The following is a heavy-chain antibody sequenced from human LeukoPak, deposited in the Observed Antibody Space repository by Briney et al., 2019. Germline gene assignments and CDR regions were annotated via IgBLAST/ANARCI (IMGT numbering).Heavy chain of an antibody. V-gene: IGHV3-30-3*01. CDR1: GFTFSSYA. CDR3: AKDPPDGSYDY. CDR2: ISYDGSNK. Sequence: PGRSLRLSCAASGFTFSSYAMHWVRQAPGKGLEWVAVISYDGSNKYYADSVKGRFTISRDNSKNTLYLQMNSLRAEDTAVYYCAKDPPDGSYDYWGQGTLVTVSS. D-gene: IGHD1-26*01. J-gene: IGHJ4*02.